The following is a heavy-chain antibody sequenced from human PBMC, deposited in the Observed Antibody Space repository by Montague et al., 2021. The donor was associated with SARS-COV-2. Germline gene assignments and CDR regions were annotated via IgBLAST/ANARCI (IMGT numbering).Heavy chain of an antibody. D-gene: IGHD3-3*01. J-gene: IGHJ4*02. CDR3: ARSGVGIFDFSYFDS. Sequence: SETLSLTCSVSGFSISSGYYWGWIRQTPGKGLEWIGSRYQNGATYYSPSLKRPVTILLDTSKNQFSRSLTSVTAADTAVYYCARSGVGIFDFSYFDSWGQGSLVIVSS. V-gene: IGHV4-38-2*02. CDR1: GFSISSGYY. CDR2: RYQNGAT.